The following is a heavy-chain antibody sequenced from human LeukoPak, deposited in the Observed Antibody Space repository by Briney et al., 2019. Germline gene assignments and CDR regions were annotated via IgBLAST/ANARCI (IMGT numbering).Heavy chain of an antibody. CDR1: GGSISSYY. V-gene: IGHV4-59*08. Sequence: SETLSLTRTVSGGSISSYYWSWIRQPPGKGLEWIGCIYYSGSTNYNPSLKSRVTISVDTSKNQFSLKLSSVTAADTAVYYCARRTSSGWYLFDYWGQGTLVTVSS. D-gene: IGHD6-19*01. CDR3: ARRTSSGWYLFDY. J-gene: IGHJ4*02. CDR2: IYYSGST.